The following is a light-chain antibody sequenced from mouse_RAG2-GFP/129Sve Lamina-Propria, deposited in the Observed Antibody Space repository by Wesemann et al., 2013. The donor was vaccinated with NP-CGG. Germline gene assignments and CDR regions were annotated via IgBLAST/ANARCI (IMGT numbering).Light chain of an antibody. V-gene: IGKV6-13*01. CDR2: SAS. CDR1: QDVGTA. Sequence: DIVMTQSQKFMSTTVGDRVSITCKASQDVGTAVAWYQQKPGQSPKLLIYSASNRYTGVPDRFTGSGSGTDFTLTISNVQSEDLADYFCHQYSSYPYTFGGGTEAGNKT. J-gene: IGKJ2*01. CDR3: HQYSSYPYT.